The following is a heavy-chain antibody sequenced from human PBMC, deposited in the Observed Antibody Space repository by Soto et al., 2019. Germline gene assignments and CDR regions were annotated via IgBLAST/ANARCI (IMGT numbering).Heavy chain of an antibody. D-gene: IGHD2-15*01. J-gene: IGHJ3*02. CDR3: ARDRDEDGGTSDAFDM. V-gene: IGHV3-30*04. CDR1: GFTLSTYA. Sequence: GVSLRLSCAASGFTLSTYAMHWVRQAPGKGLEWVAVISHDGRNNYYADSVKGRFTISRDNSKSTLSLQMNSLRAEDTAVYYCARDRDEDGGTSDAFDMWGQGTMVTVSS. CDR2: ISHDGRNN.